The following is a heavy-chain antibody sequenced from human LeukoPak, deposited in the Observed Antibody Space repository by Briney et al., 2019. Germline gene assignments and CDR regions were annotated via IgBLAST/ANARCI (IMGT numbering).Heavy chain of an antibody. CDR1: GFTFSSYT. J-gene: IGHJ4*02. D-gene: IGHD1-1*01. Sequence: KPGGSLRLSCAASGFTFSSYTMNWVRQAPGKGLEWVSSIRSSGSYIYYADSVKGRFTISGDNAENSLYLQMNSLRAEDTAVYYCARDVQIDYWGQGTLVTVSS. V-gene: IGHV3-21*01. CDR2: IRSSGSYI. CDR3: ARDVQIDY.